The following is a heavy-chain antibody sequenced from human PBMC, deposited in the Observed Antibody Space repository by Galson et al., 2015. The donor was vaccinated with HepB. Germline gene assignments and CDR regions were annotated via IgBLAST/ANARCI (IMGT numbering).Heavy chain of an antibody. J-gene: IGHJ6*02. CDR3: ARDPATRHNWNGAGEYYYYYGMDV. V-gene: IGHV1-69*13. CDR2: IIPIFGTA. D-gene: IGHD1-1*01. CDR1: GGTFSSYA. Sequence: SVKVSCKASGGTFSSYAISWVRQAPGQGLEWMGGIIPIFGTANYAQKFQGRVTITADESTSTTYMELSSLRSEDTAVYYCARDPATRHNWNGAGEYYYYYGMDVWGQGTTVTVSS.